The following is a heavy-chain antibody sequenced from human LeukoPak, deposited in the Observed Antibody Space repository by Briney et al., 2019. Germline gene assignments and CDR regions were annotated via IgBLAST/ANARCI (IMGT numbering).Heavy chain of an antibody. V-gene: IGHV4-59*01. J-gene: IGHJ3*02. Sequence: SETLSLTCTVSGGSISSYYWSWIRQPAGKGLEWIGYIYYSGSTNYNPSLKSRVTISVDTSKNQFSLKLSSVTAADTAVYYCARASYYYDSSGYYYRAFDIWGQGTMVTVSS. D-gene: IGHD3-22*01. CDR3: ARASYYYDSSGYYYRAFDI. CDR2: IYYSGST. CDR1: GGSISSYY.